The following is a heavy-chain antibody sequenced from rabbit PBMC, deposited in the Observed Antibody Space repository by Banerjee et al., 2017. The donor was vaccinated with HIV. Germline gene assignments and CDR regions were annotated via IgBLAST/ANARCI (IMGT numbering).Heavy chain of an antibody. Sequence: QSLEESGGDLVKPGASLTLTCTASGFSFSSRYWICWVRQAPGKGPEWIACIYVGSSGNTYYASWAKGRFTISRSTSLNTVDLKMTSLTAADTATYFCARRTYGDDGYAYGTFNLWGPGTLVTVS. CDR3: ARRTYGDDGYAYGTFNL. CDR2: IYVGSSGNT. V-gene: IGHV1S40*01. CDR1: GFSFSSRYW. D-gene: IGHD6-1*01. J-gene: IGHJ4*01.